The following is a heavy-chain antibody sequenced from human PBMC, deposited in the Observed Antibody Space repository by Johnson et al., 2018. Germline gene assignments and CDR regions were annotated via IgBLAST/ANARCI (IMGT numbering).Heavy chain of an antibody. V-gene: IGHV4-34*01. CDR1: GFFSGNY. CDR2: IDPTGSS. CDR3: TGPGSGRCWALDS. D-gene: IGHD4/OR15-4a*01. J-gene: IGHJ4*02. Sequence: QVQLQQWGAGLLKPSETLSLTCGGFFSGNYWSWIRQPPGKGLEWIGEIDPTGSSNYNPSLKSRVTMSVDTSKNQFSLRLNSVTAADTAVYYCTGPGSGRCWALDSWGQGTLVTVSS.